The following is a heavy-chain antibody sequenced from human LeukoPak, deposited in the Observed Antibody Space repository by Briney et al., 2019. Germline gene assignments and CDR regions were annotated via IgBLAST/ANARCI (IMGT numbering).Heavy chain of an antibody. CDR3: ATESYQQLVLSYAFDI. J-gene: IGHJ3*02. CDR2: IHSSSSYI. Sequence: PGGSLRLSCAASGFTFSSYAMSWVPQAPGKGLEWVSSIHSSSSYIYYADSVKGRFTISRDKAKNSLYLQMNSLRAEDTAVYYCATESYQQLVLSYAFDIWGQGTMVTVSS. D-gene: IGHD6-13*01. V-gene: IGHV3-21*01. CDR1: GFTFSSYA.